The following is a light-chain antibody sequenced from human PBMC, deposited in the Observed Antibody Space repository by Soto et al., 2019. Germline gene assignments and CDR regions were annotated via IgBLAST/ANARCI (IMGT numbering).Light chain of an antibody. CDR1: QGISSY. CDR3: QQYYSYPSWT. J-gene: IGKJ1*01. Sequence: AIRMTQSPSSFSASTGDRVTITCRASQGISSYLAWYQQKPGKAPKLLIYAASTLQTGVPSRFSGSGSGTDVTLTISCLQSEDFVAYYCQQYYSYPSWTFGQGTKVEIK. CDR2: AAS. V-gene: IGKV1-8*01.